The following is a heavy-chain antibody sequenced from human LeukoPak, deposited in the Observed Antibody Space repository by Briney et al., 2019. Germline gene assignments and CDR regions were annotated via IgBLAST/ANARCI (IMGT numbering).Heavy chain of an antibody. J-gene: IGHJ4*02. CDR3: ARGLQLWLQSYFDY. V-gene: IGHV4-39*07. D-gene: IGHD5-18*01. CDR1: GGSISSSSYY. Sequence: SETLSLTCTVSGGSISSSSYYWGWIRQPPGKGLEWIGSIYYSGSTYYNPSLKSRVTISVDTSKNQFSLKLSSVTAADAAVYYCARGLQLWLQSYFDYWGQGTLVTVSS. CDR2: IYYSGST.